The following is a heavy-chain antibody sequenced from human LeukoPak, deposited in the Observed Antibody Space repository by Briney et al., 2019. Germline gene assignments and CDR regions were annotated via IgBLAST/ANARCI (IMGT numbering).Heavy chain of an antibody. CDR3: ARVLSSRHYYYYYMDV. CDR2: IYYSGST. D-gene: IGHD3-10*01. J-gene: IGHJ6*03. CDR1: GGSISSYY. V-gene: IGHV4-59*12. Sequence: SETLSLTCTVSGGSISSYYWSWIRQPPGKGLEWIGYIYYSGSTNYNPSLKSRVTISVDTSKNQFSLKLSSVTAADTAVYYCARVLSSRHYYYYYMDVWGKGTTVTVSS.